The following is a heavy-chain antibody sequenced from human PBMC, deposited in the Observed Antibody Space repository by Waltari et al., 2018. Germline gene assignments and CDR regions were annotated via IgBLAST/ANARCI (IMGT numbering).Heavy chain of an antibody. CDR2: VNPKGRAT. Sequence: QVQLVQSGAEVKKPGASVKVSCKASGYTFTGYYMHWVRQAPGQGLEWMGWVNPKGRATTYAQKLQGRETITRDTSISPAYMELSRLRSDDTAVYYCARVGGDIVVVPAASLDYWGQGTLVTVSS. CDR1: GYTFTGYY. V-gene: IGHV1-2*02. D-gene: IGHD2-2*01. J-gene: IGHJ4*02. CDR3: ARVGGDIVVVPAASLDY.